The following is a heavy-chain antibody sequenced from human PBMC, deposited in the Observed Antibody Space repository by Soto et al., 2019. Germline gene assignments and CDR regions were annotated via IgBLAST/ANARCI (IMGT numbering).Heavy chain of an antibody. CDR1: GGSISSSSYF. D-gene: IGHD2-15*01. CDR2: IHFSGST. J-gene: IGHJ4*02. V-gene: IGHV4-39*01. CDR3: ARQTVVYYFDY. Sequence: QLQLQESGPGLVKPSETLSLTCTVSGGSISSSSYFWGWIRQPPGKGLEWIGSIHFSGSTYYNPSLKSRVTISVDTSRNQLSLKLTSVTAADTAVYFCARQTVVYYFDYWGQGTLVTVSS.